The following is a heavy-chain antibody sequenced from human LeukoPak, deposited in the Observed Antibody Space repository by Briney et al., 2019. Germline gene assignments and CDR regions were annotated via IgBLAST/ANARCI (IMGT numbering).Heavy chain of an antibody. CDR3: AKDVGNYAYYYYYGMDV. D-gene: IGHD3-16*01. Sequence: GRSLRLSCAASGFTFDDYAMHWVPHAPGKGLEWVSGISWNSGSIGYADSVKARFTISRDNAKNSLYLQMNSLRAEDTALYYCAKDVGNYAYYYYYGMDVWGQGTTVTVSS. CDR2: ISWNSGSI. CDR1: GFTFDDYA. V-gene: IGHV3-9*01. J-gene: IGHJ6*02.